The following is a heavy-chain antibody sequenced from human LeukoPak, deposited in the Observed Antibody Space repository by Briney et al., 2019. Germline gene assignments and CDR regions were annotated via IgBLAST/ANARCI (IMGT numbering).Heavy chain of an antibody. V-gene: IGHV4-59*08. CDR1: GGSISSYY. Sequence: SETLSLTCTVSGGSISSYYWSWIRQPPGKGLEWIGYIYYSGSTNYNPSLKSRVTISVDTSKNQFSLKLSSVTAADTAMYYCARPLATKTSLEAFDIWGQGTMVTVSS. J-gene: IGHJ3*02. CDR3: ARPLATKTSLEAFDI. CDR2: IYYSGST. D-gene: IGHD1-1*01.